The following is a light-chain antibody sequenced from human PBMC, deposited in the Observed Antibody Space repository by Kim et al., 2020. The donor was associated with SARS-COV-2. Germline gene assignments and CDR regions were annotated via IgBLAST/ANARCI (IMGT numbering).Light chain of an antibody. J-gene: IGLJ1*01. CDR1: NIGGHS. CDR3: QVWDTDTDDYV. CDR2: YDS. V-gene: IGLV3-21*01. Sequence: SYELTQPPSLSVAPGQTARITCGGNNIGGHSVHWYQQKPGQAPVLVIYYDSDRPSGIPERFSGSKAATTATLTISRVEAGDEADYYCQVWDTDTDDYVFGTGTKVTVL.